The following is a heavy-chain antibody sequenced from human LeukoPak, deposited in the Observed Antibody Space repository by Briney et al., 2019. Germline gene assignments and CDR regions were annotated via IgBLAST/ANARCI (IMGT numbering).Heavy chain of an antibody. CDR3: ARDEQHLVPFDY. V-gene: IGHV3-74*01. CDR2: IDSDGSTT. CDR1: GFAFSSYW. J-gene: IGHJ4*02. Sequence: GGSLRLSCAASGFAFSSYWMHWVRQAPGKGLVWVSRIDSDGSTTSYADSVKGRFTISRDNAKNTLYLQMNSLRAEDTAVYYCARDEQHLVPFDYWGQGTLVTVSS. D-gene: IGHD6-13*01.